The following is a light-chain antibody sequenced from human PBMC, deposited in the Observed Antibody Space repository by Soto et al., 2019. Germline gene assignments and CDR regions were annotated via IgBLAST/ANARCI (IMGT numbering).Light chain of an antibody. CDR2: DAS. Sequence: EIVLTQSPATLSLSPGERATLSCRASQSVSSYLAWYQQKPGQAPRLLIYDASNRATGIPARFSGSGSGTDFTLTISSLEPEDFAVYYCQQRSNWPPFLKCGRVTKVDIK. CDR3: QQRSNWPPFLK. J-gene: IGKJ4*02. V-gene: IGKV3-11*01. CDR1: QSVSSY.